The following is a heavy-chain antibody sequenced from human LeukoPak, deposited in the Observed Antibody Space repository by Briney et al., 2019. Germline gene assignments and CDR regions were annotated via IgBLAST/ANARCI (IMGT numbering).Heavy chain of an antibody. CDR1: GGTFSSYA. CDR2: IIPIFGTA. V-gene: IGHV1-69*13. D-gene: IGHD3-3*01. Sequence: SVKVSCKASGGTFSSYAISWVRQAPGQGLEWMGGIIPIFGTANYAQKFQGRVTITADESTSTAYVELSSLRSEDMAVYYCARGLPSDYDFWSGYSRYFDYWGQGTLVTVSS. CDR3: ARGLPSDYDFWSGYSRYFDY. J-gene: IGHJ4*02.